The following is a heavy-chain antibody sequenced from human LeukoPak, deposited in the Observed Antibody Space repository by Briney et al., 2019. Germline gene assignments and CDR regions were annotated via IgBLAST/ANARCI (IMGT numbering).Heavy chain of an antibody. V-gene: IGHV3-74*01. CDR3: AKDLHYGSADY. D-gene: IGHD3-10*01. CDR1: GFTFSSYW. CDR2: INPDGSTT. Sequence: GGSLRLSCAASGFTFSSYWMHWVRQDPGKGLVWVSFINPDGSTTNYADSVKGRFTISRDNAKNALYLQMNSLRAEDTAVYYCAKDLHYGSADYWGQGTLVTVSS. J-gene: IGHJ4*02.